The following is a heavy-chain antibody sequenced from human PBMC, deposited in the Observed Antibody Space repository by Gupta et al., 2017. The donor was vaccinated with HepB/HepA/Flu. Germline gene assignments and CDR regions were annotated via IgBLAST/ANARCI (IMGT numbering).Heavy chain of an antibody. Sequence: EVQLVDSGAGLAQRGESLRSPCAAAGFTSRRYNINWVCQAPGKGLEWIAYLSVDNTIYYAVSVKGRFTISRDDAKSSLSLQMNSLRDDDTAVYFCARDHHALAIYGYHYYLDVWGKGTTVTVSS. CDR3: ARDHHALAIYGYHYYLDV. J-gene: IGHJ6*03. D-gene: IGHD2/OR15-2a*01. V-gene: IGHV3-48*02. CDR2: LSVDNTI. CDR1: GFTSRRYN.